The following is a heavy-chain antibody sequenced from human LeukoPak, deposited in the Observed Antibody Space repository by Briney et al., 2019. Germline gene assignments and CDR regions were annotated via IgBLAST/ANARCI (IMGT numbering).Heavy chain of an antibody. CDR1: GYSFTSYW. J-gene: IGHJ5*02. V-gene: IGHV5-51*01. Sequence: PGESLKISCKGSGYSFTSYWIGWVRQMPGKGLDWMGIIYPDDSDTRYSPSFQGQVTISADKSTGTAYLHWSSLKASDTAIYYCTRGGTYYDDSRDYGHWFDPWGQGTLVTVSS. D-gene: IGHD3-22*01. CDR3: TRGGTYYDDSRDYGHWFDP. CDR2: IYPDDSDT.